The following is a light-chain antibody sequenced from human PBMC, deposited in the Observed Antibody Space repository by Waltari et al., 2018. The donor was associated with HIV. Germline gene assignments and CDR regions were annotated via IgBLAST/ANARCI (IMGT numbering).Light chain of an antibody. CDR1: TSVSSSY. J-gene: IGKJ1*01. Sequence: EIVLTQSTGTLSLSPGERATLSCRASTSVSSSYLAWYQQKRGQAPRLLIYGASSRATGIPDRFTGSGSGTDFTLTISRLEPEDFAVYYCQQYGTSRWTFGQGTKVEIK. CDR3: QQYGTSRWT. V-gene: IGKV3-20*01. CDR2: GAS.